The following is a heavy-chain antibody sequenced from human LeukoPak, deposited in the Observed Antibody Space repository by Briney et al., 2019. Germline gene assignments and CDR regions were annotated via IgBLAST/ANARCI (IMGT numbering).Heavy chain of an antibody. V-gene: IGHV1-2*02. CDR3: ARDYVVNLGSYYYMDV. J-gene: IGHJ6*03. D-gene: IGHD4/OR15-4a*01. CDR1: GYTFTGYY. CDR2: INPNSGGT. Sequence: GASVKVSCKASGYTFTGYYMHWVRQAPGQGLEWMGWINPNSGGTHFAQEFQGRVTMTRDTSINTAYMELSRLRSDDTAVYYCARDYVVNLGSYYYMDVWGKGTTVTVSS.